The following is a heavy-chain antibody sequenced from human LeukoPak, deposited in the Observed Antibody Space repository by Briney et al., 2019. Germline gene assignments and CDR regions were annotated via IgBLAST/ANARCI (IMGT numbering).Heavy chain of an antibody. Sequence: GASVKVSCKASGYTFTSYGISWVRQAPGQGLEWMGWISGYNGHTSYAQKFQGRVTLTTDSSTSTAYMDLRSLRSDDTAMFHCVRDLGGAVSGTIKPDYWGQGTLVTVSS. D-gene: IGHD6-19*01. CDR2: ISGYNGHT. V-gene: IGHV1-18*01. CDR1: GYTFTSYG. J-gene: IGHJ4*02. CDR3: VRDLGGAVSGTIKPDY.